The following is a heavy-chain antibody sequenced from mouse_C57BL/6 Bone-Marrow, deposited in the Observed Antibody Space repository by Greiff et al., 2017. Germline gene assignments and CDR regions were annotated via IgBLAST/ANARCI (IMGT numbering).Heavy chain of an antibody. CDR3: ARDSITTVVSWYFDV. CDR2: IHPNSGST. Sequence: VQLQQPGAELVKPGASVKLSCKASGYTFTSYWMHWVKQRPGQGLEWIGMIHPNSGSTNYNEKFKSKATLTVDKSSSTAYMQLSSLTSEDSAVYYWARDSITTVVSWYFDVWGTGTTVTVSS. J-gene: IGHJ1*03. D-gene: IGHD1-1*01. CDR1: GYTFTSYW. V-gene: IGHV1-64*01.